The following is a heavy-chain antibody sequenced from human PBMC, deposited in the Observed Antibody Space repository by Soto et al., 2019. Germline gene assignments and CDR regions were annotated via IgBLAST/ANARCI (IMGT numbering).Heavy chain of an antibody. D-gene: IGHD6-13*01. Sequence: EVQLVQSGAEVKKPGESLRISCKGSGYSFTSYWISWVRQMPGKGLEWMGRIDPSDSYTNYSLSFQGHVTISADKSIRTAYLQWSSLKASDAARYYCARLQAAAGDNDLTFDYWGQGTLVTVSS. CDR2: IDPSDSYT. CDR3: ARLQAAAGDNDLTFDY. V-gene: IGHV5-10-1*01. CDR1: GYSFTSYW. J-gene: IGHJ4*02.